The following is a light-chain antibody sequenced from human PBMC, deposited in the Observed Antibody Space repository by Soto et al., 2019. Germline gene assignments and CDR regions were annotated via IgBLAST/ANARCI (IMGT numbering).Light chain of an antibody. J-gene: IGKJ4*01. CDR2: DAS. CDR1: QSVSSY. V-gene: IGKV3-11*01. CDR3: QQRSNWPPLT. Sequence: EIVLTQSPATLSLSPGERATISCRASQSVSSYLAWYQQKPGQAPRLLIYDASNRSTGIPARFSGSGSGTDFTLTISSIEPEDFSVYYCQQRSNWPPLTFGGGTKVEIK.